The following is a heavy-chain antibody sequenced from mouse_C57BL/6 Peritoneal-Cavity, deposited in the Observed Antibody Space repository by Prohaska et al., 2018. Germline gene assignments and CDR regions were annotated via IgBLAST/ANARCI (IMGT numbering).Heavy chain of an antibody. CDR2: ITHSGET. CDR1: GSPITSGYY. D-gene: IGHD4-1*01. Sequence: VHGLVKPSQSLFLTCSITGSPITSGYYWIWIRQSPGKPLEWMGYITHSGETFYNPSLQSPISITRETSKNQFFLQLNSVTTEDTAMYYCAGDRLGYWYFDVWGTGTTVTVSS. V-gene: IGHV12-3*01. CDR3: AGDRLGYWYFDV. J-gene: IGHJ1*03.